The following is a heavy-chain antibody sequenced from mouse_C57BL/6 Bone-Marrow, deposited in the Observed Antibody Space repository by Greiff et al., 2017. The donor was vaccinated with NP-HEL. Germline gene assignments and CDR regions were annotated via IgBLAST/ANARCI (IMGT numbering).Heavy chain of an antibody. V-gene: IGHV1-76*01. CDR3: ARYYYGSSYVGFAY. CDR1: GYTFTDYY. CDR2: IYPGSGNT. Sequence: QVQLQQSGAELVRPGASVKLSCKASGYTFTDYYINWVKQRPGQGLEWIARIYPGSGNTYYNEKFKGKATLTAEKSSSTAYMQLSSLTSEDSAVYFCARYYYGSSYVGFAYWGQGTLVTVSA. D-gene: IGHD1-1*01. J-gene: IGHJ3*01.